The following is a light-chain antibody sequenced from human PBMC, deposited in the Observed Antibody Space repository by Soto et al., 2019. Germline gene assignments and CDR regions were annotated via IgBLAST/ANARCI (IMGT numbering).Light chain of an antibody. J-gene: IGKJ1*01. CDR3: QQYNIWPRT. Sequence: IVLSQSAGTLSLSPGERASLSCRASQSVSNNYLAWYQQKPGQAPRLLIYGASNRATGIPARFSGSGSGTEFTLTISSLQSEDFAVYYCQQYNIWPRTFGQGTKVDI. CDR1: QSVSNN. V-gene: IGKV3-15*01. CDR2: GAS.